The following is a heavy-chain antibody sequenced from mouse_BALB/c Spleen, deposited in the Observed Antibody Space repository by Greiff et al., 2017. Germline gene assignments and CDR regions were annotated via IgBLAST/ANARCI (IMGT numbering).Heavy chain of an antibody. CDR1: GYSITSDYA. V-gene: IGHV3-2*02. CDR2: ISYSGST. J-gene: IGHJ2*01. D-gene: IGHD4-1*01. CDR3: ASTGTGFDY. Sequence: EVQLQESGPGLVKPSQSLSLTCTVTGYSITSDYAWNWIRQFPGNKLEWMGYISYSGSTSYNPSLKSRISITRDTSKNQFFLQLNSVTTEDTATYYCASTGTGFDYWGQGTTLTVSS.